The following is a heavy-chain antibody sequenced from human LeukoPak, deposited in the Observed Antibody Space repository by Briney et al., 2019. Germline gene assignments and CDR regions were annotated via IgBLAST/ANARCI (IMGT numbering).Heavy chain of an antibody. D-gene: IGHD3-10*01. CDR1: GYTFTGYY. J-gene: IGHJ4*02. CDR2: INPNSGGT. V-gene: IGHV1-2*02. Sequence: GASVKVSCKASGYTFTGYYMHWVRQAPGQGLEWMGWINPNSGGTNYAQKFQGRVTMTRDTSISTAYMELSRLRSDDTAVYYCARAPLWFGELLSYFDHWGQGTLVTVSS. CDR3: ARAPLWFGELLSYFDH.